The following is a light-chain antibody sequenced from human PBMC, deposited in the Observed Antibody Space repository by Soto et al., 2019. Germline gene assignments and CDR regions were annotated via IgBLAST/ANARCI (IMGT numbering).Light chain of an antibody. CDR3: QQRSNWPPLT. J-gene: IGKJ4*01. CDR2: DAS. CDR1: QSVSSY. Sequence: EIVLTQSPATLSLSPGERATLSCRASQSVSSYLAWSQQKPGQAPRLLIYDASNRATGIPARFSGSGSGTDFTLNISSLEPEDFAFYYCQQRSNWPPLTFGGGTKVELK. V-gene: IGKV3-11*01.